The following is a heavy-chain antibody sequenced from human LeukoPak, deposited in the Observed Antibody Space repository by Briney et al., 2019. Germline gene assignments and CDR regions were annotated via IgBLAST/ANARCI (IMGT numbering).Heavy chain of an antibody. CDR3: ARNLRFLDYWYFDL. D-gene: IGHD3-3*01. V-gene: IGHV1-18*01. J-gene: IGHJ2*01. Sequence: ASVKVSCKASGYTFTSYGISWVRQAPGQGLEWMGWISAYNGNTNYAQKLQGRVTMTTDTSTSTAYMELRSLRSDDTAVYYCARNLRFLDYWYFDLWGRGTLVTVSS. CDR2: ISAYNGNT. CDR1: GYTFTSYG.